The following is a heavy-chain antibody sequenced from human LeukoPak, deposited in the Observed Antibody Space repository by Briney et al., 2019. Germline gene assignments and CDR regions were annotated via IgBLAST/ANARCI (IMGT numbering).Heavy chain of an antibody. J-gene: IGHJ5*02. CDR3: ARDSGTTGEGKFDP. CDR1: GGSISRYY. CDR2: IYSDGTI. Sequence: SETLSLTCTVSGGSISRYYWSWIRQPAGKGLEWIGRIYSDGTITHNPSLQSRVTMSIDTSKNQFSLKLNFVTAADTAVYYCARDSGTTGEGKFDPWGQGTLVAVSS. D-gene: IGHD4-17*01. V-gene: IGHV4-4*07.